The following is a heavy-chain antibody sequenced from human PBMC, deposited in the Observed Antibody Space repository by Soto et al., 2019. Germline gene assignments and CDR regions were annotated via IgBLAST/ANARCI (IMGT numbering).Heavy chain of an antibody. Sequence: SGGSLRLSCSASGFTFSSYAMHWARQAPGKGLEYVSAISSNGGSTYYADSVKGRFTISRDNSKNTLYLQMSSLRAEDTAVYYCVKRLATQNIEPAMDVWGQGTTVTVSS. D-gene: IGHD2-21*01. V-gene: IGHV3-64D*06. CDR3: VKRLATQNIEPAMDV. J-gene: IGHJ6*02. CDR2: ISSNGGST. CDR1: GFTFSSYA.